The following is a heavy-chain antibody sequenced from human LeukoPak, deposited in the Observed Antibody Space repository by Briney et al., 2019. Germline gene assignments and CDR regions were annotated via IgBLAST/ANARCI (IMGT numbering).Heavy chain of an antibody. J-gene: IGHJ5*02. CDR1: GGTFSSYA. CDR3: ARSEYRLSSSSPLNWFDP. Sequence: SVKVSFKASGGTFSSYAISWVRQAPGQGLEWMGGIIPIFGTANYAQKFQGRVTITADESTSTAYMELSSLRSEDTAVYYCARSEYRLSSSSPLNWFDPWGQGTLVTVSS. V-gene: IGHV1-69*13. D-gene: IGHD6-6*01. CDR2: IIPIFGTA.